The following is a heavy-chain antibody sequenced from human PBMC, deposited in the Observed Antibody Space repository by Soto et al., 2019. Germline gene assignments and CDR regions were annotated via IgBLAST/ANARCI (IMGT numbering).Heavy chain of an antibody. Sequence: QVQLVQSGAEMKKPGSSVKVSCQASGDIFDSLTINWVRQAPGQGLEWMGRIIPVLGMANYAQKFQGRVTIIADKSTSTVYMELSSLTSEDTAVYYCARELGGYDDLYYYYYMDFWCEGTTVTVSS. V-gene: IGHV1-69*08. J-gene: IGHJ6*03. CDR3: ARELGGYDDLYYYYYMDF. D-gene: IGHD5-12*01. CDR2: IIPVLGMA. CDR1: GDIFDSLT.